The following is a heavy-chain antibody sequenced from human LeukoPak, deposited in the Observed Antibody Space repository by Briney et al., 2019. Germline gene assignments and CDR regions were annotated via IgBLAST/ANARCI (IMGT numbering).Heavy chain of an antibody. CDR3: AKYSSSWYGSPYYFDY. V-gene: IGHV3-23*01. CDR1: GFTFSSYA. Sequence: GGSLRLSCAASGFTFSSYAMSWVRQAPGKGLEWVSAISGSGGSTYYADSVKGRFTISRDNSKNTLYLQMNSLRAEGTAVYYCAKYSSSWYGSPYYFDYWGQGTLVTVSS. CDR2: ISGSGGST. D-gene: IGHD6-13*01. J-gene: IGHJ4*02.